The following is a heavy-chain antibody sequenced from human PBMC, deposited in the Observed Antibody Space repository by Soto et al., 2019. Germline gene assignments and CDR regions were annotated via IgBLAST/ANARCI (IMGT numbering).Heavy chain of an antibody. J-gene: IGHJ6*02. Sequence: PGGSLRLSCAASGFTFSSYWMSWVRQAPGKGLEWVANIKQDGSEKYYVDSVKGRFTISRDNAKNSLYLQMNSLRAEDTAVYYCAREGPKQWLNGLYYYYYGMDVWGQGTTVTVSS. CDR3: AREGPKQWLNGLYYYYYGMDV. CDR1: GFTFSSYW. CDR2: IKQDGSEK. D-gene: IGHD6-19*01. V-gene: IGHV3-7*01.